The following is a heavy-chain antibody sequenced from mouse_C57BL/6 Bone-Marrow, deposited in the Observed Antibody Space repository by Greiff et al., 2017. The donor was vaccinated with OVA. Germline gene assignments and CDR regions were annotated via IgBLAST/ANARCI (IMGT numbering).Heavy chain of an antibody. D-gene: IGHD2-3*01. CDR2: IDPSDSYT. V-gene: IGHV1-69*01. J-gene: IGHJ3*01. Sequence: QVQLQQPGAELVMPGASVKLSCKASGYTFTSYWMHWVKQRPGQGLEWIGEIDPSDSYTNYNQKFKGKSTLTVDKSSSTAYMQLSSLTSEDSAVYYCASEGYYEAWFAYWGQGTLVTVSA. CDR1: GYTFTSYW. CDR3: ASEGYYEAWFAY.